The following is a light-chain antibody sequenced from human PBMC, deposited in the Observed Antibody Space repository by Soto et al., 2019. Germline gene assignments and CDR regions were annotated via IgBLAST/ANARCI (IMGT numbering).Light chain of an antibody. CDR1: QSISFR. V-gene: IGKV1-5*03. J-gene: IGKJ1*01. CDR2: KGS. Sequence: DIQMTQSPSTLSASLGDRVTITCRASQSISFRLAWFQQKPGKAPNLLIYKGSSLESGVPSRFSGSGSGTEFTLTISSLQPDDFATYYCQHYDTYPLTFGQGTKVEV. CDR3: QHYDTYPLT.